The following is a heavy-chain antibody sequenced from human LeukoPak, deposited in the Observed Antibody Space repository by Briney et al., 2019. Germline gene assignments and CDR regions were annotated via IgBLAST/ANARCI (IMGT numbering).Heavy chain of an antibody. J-gene: IGHJ4*02. CDR2: MNPNSGNA. D-gene: IGHD1-26*01. CDR3: ARCPPSGSYACLH. V-gene: IGHV1-8*02. CDR1: GYTFTSYG. Sequence: GASVKVSCKASGYTFTSYGISWVRQAPGQGLEWMGWMNPNSGNAGYAQKFQGRVTMTRNTSISTAYMELSSLRSEDTAVYYCARCPPSGSYACLHWGQGTLVTVSS.